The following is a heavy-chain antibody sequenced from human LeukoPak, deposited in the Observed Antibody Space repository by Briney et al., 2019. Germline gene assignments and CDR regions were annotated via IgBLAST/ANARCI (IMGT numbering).Heavy chain of an antibody. CDR3: ARAGIWGGYRSSFLNNWFDP. D-gene: IGHD3-16*02. Sequence: SETLSLTCAVYGGSFSGYYWSWIRQPPGKGLEWIGEINHSGSTNYNPSLKSRVTISVDTSKNQFSLKLSSVTAADTAVYYCARAGIWGGYRSSFLNNWFDPWGQGTLVTVSS. CDR1: GGSFSGYY. V-gene: IGHV4-34*01. J-gene: IGHJ5*02. CDR2: INHSGST.